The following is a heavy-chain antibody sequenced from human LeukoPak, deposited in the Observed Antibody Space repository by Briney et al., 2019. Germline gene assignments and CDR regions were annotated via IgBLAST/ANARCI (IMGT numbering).Heavy chain of an antibody. CDR3: ARVGAYYDILTGYMVDY. CDR1: GFTFSSYA. Sequence: GGSLRLSCAASGFTFSSYAMSWVRQAPGKGLEWVSSISSSSSYIYYADSVKGRFTISRDNAKNSLYLQMNSLRAEDTAVYYYARVGAYYDILTGYMVDYWGQGTLVTVSS. V-gene: IGHV3-21*01. J-gene: IGHJ4*02. D-gene: IGHD3-9*01. CDR2: ISSSSSYI.